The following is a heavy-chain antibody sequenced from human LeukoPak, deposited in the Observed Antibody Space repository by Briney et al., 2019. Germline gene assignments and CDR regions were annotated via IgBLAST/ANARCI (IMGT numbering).Heavy chain of an antibody. CDR3: ARVDNWNYEDY. V-gene: IGHV1-8*03. CDR1: RYTFTSYD. D-gene: IGHD1-7*01. J-gene: IGHJ4*02. CDR2: MNPNSGTT. Sequence: ASVKVSCKASRYTFTSYDINWVRQATGQGLEWMGWMNPNSGTTGYAQKFQGRVTITRNTSISTAYMELSSLRSEDTAVYYCARVDNWNYEDYWGQGTLVTVSS.